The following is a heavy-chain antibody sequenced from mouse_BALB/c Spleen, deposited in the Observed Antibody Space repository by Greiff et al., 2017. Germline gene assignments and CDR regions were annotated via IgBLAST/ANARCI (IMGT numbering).Heavy chain of an antibody. Sequence: EVQLQESGGGLVKLGGSLKLSCAASGFTFSSYYMSWVRQTPEKRLELVAAINSNGGSTYYPDTVKGRFTISRDNAKNTLYLQMSSLKSEDTALYYCARQKTGSYAMDYWGQGTSVTVSS. J-gene: IGHJ4*01. CDR1: GFTFSSYY. D-gene: IGHD4-1*01. V-gene: IGHV5-6-2*01. CDR2: INSNGGST. CDR3: ARQKTGSYAMDY.